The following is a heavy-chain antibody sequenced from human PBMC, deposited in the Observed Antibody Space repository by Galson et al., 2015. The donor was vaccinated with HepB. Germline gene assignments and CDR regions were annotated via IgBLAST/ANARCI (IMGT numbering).Heavy chain of an antibody. CDR3: ARILYNWNLNYYYGMDV. J-gene: IGHJ6*02. Sequence: SLRLSYAASGVTVSSAYMNRVRQAPAKGLEWVSVIYTGGCPNEAYSVTGRFTISRDNSKNTVYLQMNSLRPEDTAVYYCARILYNWNLNYYYGMDVWGQGTTVTVSS. D-gene: IGHD1-20*01. V-gene: IGHV3-66*02. CDR2: IYTGGCP. CDR1: GVTVSSAY.